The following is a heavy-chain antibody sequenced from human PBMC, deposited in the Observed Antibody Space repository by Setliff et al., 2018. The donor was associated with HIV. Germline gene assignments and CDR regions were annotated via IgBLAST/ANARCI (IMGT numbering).Heavy chain of an antibody. CDR1: GGSISSSDFY. D-gene: IGHD6-13*01. CDR2: IHHSGSS. CDR3: ASDYSSRHDAFDI. V-gene: IGHV4-31*03. J-gene: IGHJ3*02. Sequence: SETLSLTCTVSGGSISSSDFYWNWIRQRPGKALEWIGYIHHSGSSSHNPSLKSRLTTSINASKSQFSLRLSSVTAADTAVYYCASDYSSRHDAFDIWGQGTVVTVSS.